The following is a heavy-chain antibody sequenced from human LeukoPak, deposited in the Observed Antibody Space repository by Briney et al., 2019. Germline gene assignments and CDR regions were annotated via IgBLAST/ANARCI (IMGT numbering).Heavy chain of an antibody. CDR3: ARVLRELLVDY. J-gene: IGHJ4*02. CDR1: GDSISSYY. Sequence: SETLSLTCTVSGDSISSYYWSWIWQPPGKGLEWIGYLYYSGNTYYNPSLKSRVTISVDTSKNQFSLKLSSVTAADTAVYYCARVLRELLVDYWGQGTLVTVYS. D-gene: IGHD1-26*01. CDR2: LYYSGNT. V-gene: IGHV4-59*01.